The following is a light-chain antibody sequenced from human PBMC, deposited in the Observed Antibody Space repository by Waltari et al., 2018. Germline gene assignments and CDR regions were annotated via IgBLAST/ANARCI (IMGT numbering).Light chain of an antibody. CDR3: QQSYTTPFT. J-gene: IGKJ3*01. Sequence: DIQMTQSPPSLSASVGDRVTITCRATQSISTSLNWYQQKPGKAPNLLIYGASSLEGGVPSRFSGSGSGTDFTLTISSLHPEDFATYYCQQSYTTPFTFGPGTKVDLK. CDR2: GAS. V-gene: IGKV1-39*01. CDR1: QSISTS.